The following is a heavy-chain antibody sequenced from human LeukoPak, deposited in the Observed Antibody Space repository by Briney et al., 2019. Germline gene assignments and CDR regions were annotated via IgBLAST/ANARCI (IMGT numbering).Heavy chain of an antibody. J-gene: IGHJ4*02. D-gene: IGHD6-6*01. CDR2: IYYTGST. CDR3: ARWGSIAVARFDY. V-gene: IGHV4-59*01. CDR1: GGSISSYY. Sequence: SETLSLTCTVSGGSISSYYWSWIRQPPGKGLEWIGYIYYTGSTNYNPSPTSRVNITVDTSKNQFSLNLTSVTAADTAVYYCARWGSIAVARFDYWGQGTLVTVSS.